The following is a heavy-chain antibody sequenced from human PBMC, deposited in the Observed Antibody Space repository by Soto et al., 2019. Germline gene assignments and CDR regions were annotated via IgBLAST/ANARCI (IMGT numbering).Heavy chain of an antibody. CDR2: IKSDGSST. CDR1: GFTFSTYW. V-gene: IGHV3-74*01. J-gene: IGHJ5*02. CDR3: ARSDWFDP. Sequence: LRLSCAASGFTFSTYWMHWVRQAPGKGLVWVSRIKSDGSSTTYADSVKGRFTISRDNAKNTLYLQMNSLRVEDTAVYYCARSDWFDPWGQGTLVTVSS.